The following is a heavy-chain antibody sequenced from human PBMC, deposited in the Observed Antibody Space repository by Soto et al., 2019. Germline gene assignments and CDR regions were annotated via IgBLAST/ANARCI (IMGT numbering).Heavy chain of an antibody. J-gene: IGHJ3*02. CDR3: AREGSSGFYDAFDI. CDR1: GGSFSGYY. D-gene: IGHD3-22*01. CDR2: INHSGST. Sequence: SETLSLTCAVYGGSFSGYYWTWIRQPPGTGLEWIGEINHSGSTNYNPSLKSRVTISVDTSTSTAYMELSSLRSEDTAVYYCAREGSSGFYDAFDISGQGTMVTVSS. V-gene: IGHV4-34*01.